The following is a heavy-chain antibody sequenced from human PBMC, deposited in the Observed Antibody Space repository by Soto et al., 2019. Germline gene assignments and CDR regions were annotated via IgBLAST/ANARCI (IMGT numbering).Heavy chain of an antibody. CDR1: GFTFSNAW. Sequence: PGGSLRLSCAASGFTFSNAWMNWVRQAPGKGLEWVGRIKSKTDGGTTDYAAPVKGRFTISRDDSKNTLYLQMNSLKTEDTAVYYCTTDRSRSLYGMDVWGQGTTVTVSS. CDR3: TTDRSRSLYGMDV. V-gene: IGHV3-15*07. J-gene: IGHJ6*02. CDR2: IKSKTDGGTT.